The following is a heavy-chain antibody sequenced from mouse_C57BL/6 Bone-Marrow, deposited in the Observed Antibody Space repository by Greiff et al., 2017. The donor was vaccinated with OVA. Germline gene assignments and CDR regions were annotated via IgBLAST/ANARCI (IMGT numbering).Heavy chain of an antibody. D-gene: IGHD1-1*01. V-gene: IGHV1-9*01. CDR3: ARKPPFTTVVAKNYFDY. CDR2: ILPGSGST. Sequence: QVQLQQSGAELMKPGASVKLSCKATGYTFTGYWIEWVKQRPGHGLEWIGEILPGSGSTNYNEKFKGKATFTADTSSNTAYMQLSSLTTEDSAIYYCARKPPFTTVVAKNYFDYWGQGTTLTVSS. CDR1: GYTFTGYW. J-gene: IGHJ2*01.